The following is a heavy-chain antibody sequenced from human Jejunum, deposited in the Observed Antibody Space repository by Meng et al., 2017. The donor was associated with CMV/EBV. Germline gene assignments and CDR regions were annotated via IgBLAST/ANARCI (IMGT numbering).Heavy chain of an antibody. D-gene: IGHD3-22*01. CDR2: IFTTGST. CDR3: VRETDMTVGPHFDY. V-gene: IGHV4-4*07. CDR1: RGSLSFYY. J-gene: IGHJ4*02. Sequence: QVQLQEAGAGLLKPSDTLSLTCTVSRGSLSFYYWSWIRKPAGKGLEWIGRIFTTGSTNYHPSLKSRVTMSVDTSKTQISLRLTSVPAADTAIYYCVRETDMTVGPHFDYWGQGALVTVSS.